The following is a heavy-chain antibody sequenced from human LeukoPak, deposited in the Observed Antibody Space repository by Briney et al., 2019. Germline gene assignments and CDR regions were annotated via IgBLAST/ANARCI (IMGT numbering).Heavy chain of an antibody. Sequence: TSVKVSCKASGYIFTAHNIHWIRQAPGQGLEWVGWISPSSGSSSTAQRFQGRVTMTTDTSISTAYMDISSLRSDDTAVYFCATLRIIVPATFVFDTWAREPRSPSPQ. V-gene: IGHV1-2*02. D-gene: IGHD2/OR15-2a*01. CDR2: ISPSSGSS. CDR3: ATLRIIVPATFVFDT. CDR1: GYIFTAHN. J-gene: IGHJ5*02.